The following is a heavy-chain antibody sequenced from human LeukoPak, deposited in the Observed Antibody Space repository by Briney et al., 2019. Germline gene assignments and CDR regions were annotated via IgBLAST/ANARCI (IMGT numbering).Heavy chain of an antibody. J-gene: IGHJ4*02. V-gene: IGHV3-74*01. Sequence: GGSLRLSCAASGFTFSGFSLTWVRQAPGKGLVWVSRINTDESSTNYADSVKGRFTISRDNAKNTLYLQMNSLRAEDTAVYHCAREHASGRPFDYWGQGTLVTVSS. CDR3: AREHASGRPFDY. CDR1: GFTFSGFS. CDR2: INTDESST. D-gene: IGHD3-10*01.